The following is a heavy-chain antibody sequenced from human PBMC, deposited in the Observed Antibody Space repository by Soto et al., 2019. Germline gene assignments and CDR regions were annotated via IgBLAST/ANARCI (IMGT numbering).Heavy chain of an antibody. D-gene: IGHD6-19*01. V-gene: IGHV4-34*01. CDR3: ASRAVAGTWGY. J-gene: IGHJ4*02. CDR2: INHSGST. CDR1: GGSFSGYY. Sequence: QVQLQQWGAGLLKPSETLSLTCAVYGGSFSGYYWSWIRQPPGKGLEWIGEINHSGSTNYNPSLKSRVTISVDTSKNQFSLKLSSVTAADTAVYYCASRAVAGTWGYWGQGTLVTVSS.